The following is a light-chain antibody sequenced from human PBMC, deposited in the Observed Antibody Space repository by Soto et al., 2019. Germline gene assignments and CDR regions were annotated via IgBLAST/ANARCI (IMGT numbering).Light chain of an antibody. Sequence: IQMTQSPSSLSASVGDRVTITCRASQNIRSRLGWFQEKPGKAPKRLIYDASSLESGVPQRFSGSGSGTDFNLTINRLKSEDFGVYYCHQYNHWPPSTFGQGTRLEIK. V-gene: IGKV1-5*01. CDR2: DAS. CDR1: QNIRSR. J-gene: IGKJ5*01. CDR3: HQYNHWPPST.